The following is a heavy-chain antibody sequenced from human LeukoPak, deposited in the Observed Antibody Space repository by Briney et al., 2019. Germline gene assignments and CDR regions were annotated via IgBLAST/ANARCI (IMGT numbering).Heavy chain of an antibody. CDR1: GFTFSSRA. V-gene: IGHV3-23*01. J-gene: IGHJ4*02. CDR2: IGGSGDRT. CDR3: VRKVIVATNYFDL. D-gene: IGHD2-15*01. Sequence: GGSLRLSCAASGFTFSSRAMSWVRQAPGKGLEWVSSIGGSGDRTYYADSVKGRLTISRDNSKKTVYVQVNSLRADDTAVYYCVRKVIVATNYFDLWGQGTLVTVSS.